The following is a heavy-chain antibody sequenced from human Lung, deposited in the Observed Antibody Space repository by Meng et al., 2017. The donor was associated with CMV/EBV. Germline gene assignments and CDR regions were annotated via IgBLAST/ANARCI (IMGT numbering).Heavy chain of an antibody. CDR2: ISSSSSYI. CDR1: GFTFSSYS. CDR3: AREFCSSSGCYPLDV. V-gene: IGHV3-21*01. D-gene: IGHD2-2*01. J-gene: IGHJ6*02. Sequence: SCAASGFTFSSYSIHWVRQAPGKGLVWVSSISSSSSYIYYADSVKGRFTISRANAKNSLYLQMNSLRAEDTAVYYCAREFCSSSGCYPLDVWGQGTXVTVSS.